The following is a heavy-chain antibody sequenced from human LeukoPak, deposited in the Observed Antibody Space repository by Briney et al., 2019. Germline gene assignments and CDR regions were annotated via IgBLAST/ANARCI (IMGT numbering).Heavy chain of an antibody. D-gene: IGHD5-18*01. J-gene: IGHJ4*02. CDR1: GFTFSSYA. Sequence: PGRSLRLSCAASGFTFSSYAMHWVRQAPDKGLEWVAVISYDGSNKYYADSVKGRFTISRDNSKNTLYLQMNSLRAEDTAVYYCAREGYSYGSYYFDYWGQGTLVTVSS. CDR2: ISYDGSNK. CDR3: AREGYSYGSYYFDY. V-gene: IGHV3-30-3*01.